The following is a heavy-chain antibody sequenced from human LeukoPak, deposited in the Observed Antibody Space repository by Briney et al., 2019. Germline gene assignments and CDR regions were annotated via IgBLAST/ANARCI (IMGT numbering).Heavy chain of an antibody. J-gene: IGHJ4*02. Sequence: PGGSLRLSCAASGFTFSTYGMSWVRQAPGKGLEWVSAIRGSGTNTYYADSVKGRFTISRDNSKNTLYLQMNSLRAEDTAVYYCARDVPSGIFDYWGQGALVTVSS. CDR1: GFTFSTYG. CDR3: ARDVPSGIFDY. V-gene: IGHV3-23*01. D-gene: IGHD1-26*01. CDR2: IRGSGTNT.